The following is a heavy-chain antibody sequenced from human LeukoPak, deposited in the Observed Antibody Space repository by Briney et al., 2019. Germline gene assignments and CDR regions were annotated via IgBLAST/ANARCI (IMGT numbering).Heavy chain of an antibody. CDR2: ISGSGGSP. V-gene: IGHV3-23*01. D-gene: IGHD2-2*01. J-gene: IGHJ4*02. CDR3: AKGDWYCTSTSCYGAFDY. Sequence: GGSLRLSCAASGFAFSNYAMSWVRQAPGKGLEWVSAISGSGGSPYYADSVKGRFTISRDNSKNTLYLQMNSLRAEDTAVYYCAKGDWYCTSTSCYGAFDYWGQGTLVTVSS. CDR1: GFAFSNYA.